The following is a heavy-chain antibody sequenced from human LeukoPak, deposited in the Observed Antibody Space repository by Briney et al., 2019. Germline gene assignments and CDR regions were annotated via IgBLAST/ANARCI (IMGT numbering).Heavy chain of an antibody. CDR3: ARVVPAGKAGTYDWFDP. D-gene: IGHD2-2*01. CDR1: GGSISSGGYY. V-gene: IGHV4-31*03. J-gene: IGHJ5*02. CDR2: IYYSGST. Sequence: PSQTLSLTCTVSGGSISSGGYYWSWIRQHPGKGLEWSGYIYYSGSTYYNPSLKSRVTISVDTSKNQFSLKLSSVTAADPSVYYCARVVPAGKAGTYDWFDPWGQGTLVTVSS.